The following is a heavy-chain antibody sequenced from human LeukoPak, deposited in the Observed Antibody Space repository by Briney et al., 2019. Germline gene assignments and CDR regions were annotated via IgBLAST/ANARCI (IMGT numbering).Heavy chain of an antibody. CDR3: ARGAGGYSYGYFFDY. D-gene: IGHD5-18*01. CDR1: GGSFSCYY. V-gene: IGHV4-34*01. J-gene: IGHJ4*02. CDR2: INHSGST. Sequence: PSETLSLTCAVYGGSFSCYYWSWIRQSPGKGLEWIGEINHSGSTNYNPSLKSRVTISVDTSKNQFSLKLSSVTAADTAVYYYARGAGGYSYGYFFDYWGQGTLVTVSS.